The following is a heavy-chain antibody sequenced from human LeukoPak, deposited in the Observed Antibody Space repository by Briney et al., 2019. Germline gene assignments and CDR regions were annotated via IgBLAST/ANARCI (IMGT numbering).Heavy chain of an antibody. J-gene: IGHJ4*02. V-gene: IGHV4-39*01. D-gene: IGHD3-3*01. CDR1: GGSISSSSYY. Sequence: SVTLSLTCTVSGGSISSSSYYWGWIRQPPGKGLEWIGSIYYSGSTYYNPSLKSRVTISVDTSKNQFSLKLSSVTAADTAVYYCARQLYYDFWSGYLLDYWGQGTLVTVSS. CDR3: ARQLYYDFWSGYLLDY. CDR2: IYYSGST.